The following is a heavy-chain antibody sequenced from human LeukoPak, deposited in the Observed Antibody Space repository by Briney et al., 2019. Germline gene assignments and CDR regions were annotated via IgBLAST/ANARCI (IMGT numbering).Heavy chain of an antibody. V-gene: IGHV3-20*04. CDR2: INWNGGST. CDR1: GFPFDDYG. Sequence: RPGGSLRLSCAASGFPFDDYGISWVRQAPGKGLEWVSGINWNGGSTGYADSVKGRFTISRDNAKDSLYLQMNSLRAEDTALYYCASWGAYCSSTSCPNWFDPWGQGTLVTVSS. CDR3: ASWGAYCSSTSCPNWFDP. J-gene: IGHJ5*02. D-gene: IGHD2-2*01.